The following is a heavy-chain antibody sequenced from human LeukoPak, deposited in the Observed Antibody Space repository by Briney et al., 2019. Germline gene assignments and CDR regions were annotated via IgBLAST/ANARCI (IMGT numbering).Heavy chain of an antibody. D-gene: IGHD1-14*01. CDR3: ARDLPGQYGFDI. CDR1: GGSITSNNYF. V-gene: IGHV4-39*02. Sequence: SGTLSLTCSVSGGSITSNNYFWGWIRQPPGKGLEWIGNIYYSGNTYYAPSLKSRIAISVDASKNQFSLKLSSVTAADTAVYYCARDLPGQYGFDIWGQGTMVTVSS. CDR2: IYYSGNT. J-gene: IGHJ3*02.